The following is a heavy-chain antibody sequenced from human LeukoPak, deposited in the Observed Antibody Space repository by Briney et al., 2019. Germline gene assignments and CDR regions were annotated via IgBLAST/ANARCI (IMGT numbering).Heavy chain of an antibody. CDR1: GFTFSDYY. Sequence: KPGGSLRLSCAASGFTFSDYYMSWIRQAPGKGLEWVSYISSSGSTIYYADSVKGRFTISRDNAKNSLYLQMNSLRAEDTAVYYCARDEDDFWSGYYGFDPWGQGTLVTVSS. V-gene: IGHV3-11*01. J-gene: IGHJ5*02. CDR3: ARDEDDFWSGYYGFDP. D-gene: IGHD3-3*01. CDR2: ISSSGSTI.